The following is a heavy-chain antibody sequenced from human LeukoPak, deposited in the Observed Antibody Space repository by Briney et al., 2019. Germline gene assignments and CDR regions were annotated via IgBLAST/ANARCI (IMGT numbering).Heavy chain of an antibody. CDR2: INHSGST. Sequence: PSETLSLTCTVSGGSISSYYWNWIRQPPGKGLEWIGEINHSGSTNYIPSLKSRVTISVDTSKNQFSLKLSSVTAADTAVYYCASGKSYCSSTSCAESAVDYWGQGTLVTASS. CDR3: ASGKSYCSSTSCAESAVDY. J-gene: IGHJ4*02. D-gene: IGHD2-2*01. V-gene: IGHV4-34*01. CDR1: GGSISSYY.